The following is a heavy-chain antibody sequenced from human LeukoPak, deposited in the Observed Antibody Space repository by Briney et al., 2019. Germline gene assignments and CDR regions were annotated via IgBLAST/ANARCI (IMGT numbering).Heavy chain of an antibody. D-gene: IGHD4-23*01. CDR1: GFTFSSYS. J-gene: IGHJ4*02. CDR2: ISSSSSTI. V-gene: IGHV3-48*01. Sequence: PGGSLRLSCAASGFTFSSYSMNWVRQAPGKGLEWVSYISSSSSTIYYADSVKGRFTISRDNAKNSLYLQMNSLRAEDTAVYYCARHSSMTTVVFDYWGQGTLVTVSS. CDR3: ARHSSMTTVVFDY.